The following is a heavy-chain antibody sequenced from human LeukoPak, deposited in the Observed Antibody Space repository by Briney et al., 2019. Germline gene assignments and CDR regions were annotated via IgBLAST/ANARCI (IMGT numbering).Heavy chain of an antibody. CDR1: GDTFGRYW. CDR3: AKNGDRGAYCSGGTCYPYYYYYMDV. V-gene: IGHV3-23*01. D-gene: IGHD2-15*01. Sequence: GGSLRLSCAASGDTFGRYWMSWVRQAPGRGLEWVSAISTTGGTTYYADSVRGRFTISRDNSRNTLYLQMNSLRAEDTAIYYCAKNGDRGAYCSGGTCYPYYYYYMDVWGKGTTVTISS. J-gene: IGHJ6*03. CDR2: ISTTGGTT.